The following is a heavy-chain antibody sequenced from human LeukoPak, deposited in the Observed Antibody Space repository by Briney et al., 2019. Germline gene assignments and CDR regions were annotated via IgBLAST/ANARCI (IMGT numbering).Heavy chain of an antibody. V-gene: IGHV3-23*01. CDR2: ISGSGGST. CDR1: GFTFSSYA. Sequence: GGSLRLSCAASGFTFSSYAMSWVRQAPGKGLEWVSAISGSGGSTYYADSVKGRFTISRDNSKNTLYLQMNSLRAEDTAVYYCAKDLARYYDSSGYYYGAPDAFDIWGQGTMVTVSS. CDR3: AKDLARYYDSSGYYYGAPDAFDI. D-gene: IGHD3-22*01. J-gene: IGHJ3*02.